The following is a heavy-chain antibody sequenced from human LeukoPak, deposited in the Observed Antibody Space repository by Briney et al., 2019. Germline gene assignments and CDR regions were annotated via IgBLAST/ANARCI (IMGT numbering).Heavy chain of an antibody. CDR2: IYHSGST. J-gene: IGHJ3*02. D-gene: IGHD3-10*01. CDR3: ARDSGVNDI. V-gene: IGHV4-34*01. CDR1: GGSFSGYY. Sequence: SETLSLTCAVYGGSFSGYYWSWVRQPPGKGLEWIGEIYHSGSTNYNPSLKSRVTISVDKSKNQFSLKLSSVTAADTAVYYCARDSGVNDIWGQGTMVTVSS.